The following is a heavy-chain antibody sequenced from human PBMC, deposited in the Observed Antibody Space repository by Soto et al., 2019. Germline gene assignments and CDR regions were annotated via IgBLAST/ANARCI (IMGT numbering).Heavy chain of an antibody. CDR1: GFTFSSYE. CDR2: ISSSGSTI. Sequence: GGSLRLSCAASGFTFSSYEMNWVRQSPGKGLEWVSYISSSGSTIYYADSVKGRFTISRDNAKNSLYLQMNSLRAEDTAVYYCARGSATVTHPATNWFDPWGQGTLVTVSS. V-gene: IGHV3-48*03. J-gene: IGHJ5*02. CDR3: ARGSATVTHPATNWFDP. D-gene: IGHD4-17*01.